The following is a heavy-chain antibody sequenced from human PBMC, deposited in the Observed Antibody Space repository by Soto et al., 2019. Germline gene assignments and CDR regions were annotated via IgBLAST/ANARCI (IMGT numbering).Heavy chain of an antibody. CDR3: ARLYYYDSSGYFDY. CDR2: ISGSGGST. CDR1: GFTFSSYA. D-gene: IGHD3-22*01. J-gene: IGHJ4*02. Sequence: GGSLRLSCAASGFTFSSYAMSWVRQAPGKGLEWVSAISGSGGSTYYADSVKGRFTISRDNSKNTLYLQMNSLRAEDTAVYYCARLYYYDSSGYFDYWGQGTLVTVSS. V-gene: IGHV3-23*01.